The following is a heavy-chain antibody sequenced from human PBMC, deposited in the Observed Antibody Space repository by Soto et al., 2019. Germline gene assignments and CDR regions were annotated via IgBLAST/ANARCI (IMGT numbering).Heavy chain of an antibody. J-gene: IGHJ3*02. CDR2: IWYDGSNK. Sequence: GGSLRLSCAASGFTFSSYGMHWVRQAPGKGLEWVAVIWYDGSNKYYADSVKGRFTISRDNSKNTLYLQMNSLRAEDTAVYYCAREAGEGDCSGGSCYLQAAFEIWGPGTMVTVSS. D-gene: IGHD2-15*01. V-gene: IGHV3-33*01. CDR3: AREAGEGDCSGGSCYLQAAFEI. CDR1: GFTFSSYG.